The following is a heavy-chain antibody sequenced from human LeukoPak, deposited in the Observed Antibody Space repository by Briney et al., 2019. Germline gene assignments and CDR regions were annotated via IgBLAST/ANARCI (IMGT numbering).Heavy chain of an antibody. V-gene: IGHV3-15*01. D-gene: IGHD2-15*01. CDR3: TTGPLGYCSGGSCYHRYYYYYMDV. J-gene: IGHJ6*03. CDR1: GFTFSNAW. CDR2: IKSKTDGGTT. Sequence: GGSLRLSCAASGFTFSNAWMSWLRQAPGKGLEWVGRIKSKTDGGTTDYAAPVKGRFTISRDDSKNTLYLQMNSLKTEDTAVYYCTTGPLGYCSGGSCYHRYYYYYMDVWGKGTTVTVSS.